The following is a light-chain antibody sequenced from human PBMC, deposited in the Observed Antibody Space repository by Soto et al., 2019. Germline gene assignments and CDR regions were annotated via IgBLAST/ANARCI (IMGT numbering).Light chain of an antibody. J-gene: IGLJ2*01. CDR2: GNS. CDR3: QSYDSSPSGYVV. CDR1: SSNIGAGYD. V-gene: IGLV1-40*01. Sequence: QSVLTQPPSVSGAPGQRVTISCTGSSSNIGAGYDVHWYQQLPGTAPKLLIYGNSNRPSGVPDRFSGSKSGTSASLAITGGQAEDEADYYCQSYDSSPSGYVVFGGGTKVTVL.